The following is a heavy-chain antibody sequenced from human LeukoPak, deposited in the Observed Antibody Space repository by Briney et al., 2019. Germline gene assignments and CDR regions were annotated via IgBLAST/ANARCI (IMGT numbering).Heavy chain of an antibody. CDR2: IVVGSGNT. D-gene: IGHD5/OR15-5a*01. V-gene: IGHV1-58*02. Sequence: GTSVKVSCKASGFTFVNSAIQWVRQARGQRLEWIGWIVVGSGNTNYAQKFQERVTITRDMSTSTAYMELSSLRSEDTAVYHCAADDLSTGYWGQGTLVTVSS. CDR1: GFTFVNSA. CDR3: AADDLSTGY. J-gene: IGHJ4*02.